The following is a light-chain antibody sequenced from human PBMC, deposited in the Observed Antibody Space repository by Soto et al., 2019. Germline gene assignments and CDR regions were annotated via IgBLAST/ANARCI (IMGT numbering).Light chain of an antibody. CDR3: QQYDNLPLT. V-gene: IGKV1-33*01. Sequence: DIQMTKSPSSLFASVGDRVTITCKASQDISNYLNWYQQKPGKAPKLLIYDASNLETGVPSRFSGSGSGTDFAFTISSLQPEDIATYYCQQYDNLPLTVGGGTKVEIK. CDR1: QDISNY. CDR2: DAS. J-gene: IGKJ4*01.